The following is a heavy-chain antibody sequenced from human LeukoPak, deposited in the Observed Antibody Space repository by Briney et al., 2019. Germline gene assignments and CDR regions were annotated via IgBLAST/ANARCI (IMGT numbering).Heavy chain of an antibody. V-gene: IGHV3-23*01. J-gene: IGHJ4*02. Sequence: QPGGSLRLSCAASGFTFSSYAMRWVRQAPGKGLEWVSAISGSGGSTYYADSVKGRFTIARDNSKNTLHLQVNSLRDEDTAVYYCAKEAVAGDYFDYWGQGTLVTVSS. CDR2: ISGSGGST. D-gene: IGHD6-19*01. CDR1: GFTFSSYA. CDR3: AKEAVAGDYFDY.